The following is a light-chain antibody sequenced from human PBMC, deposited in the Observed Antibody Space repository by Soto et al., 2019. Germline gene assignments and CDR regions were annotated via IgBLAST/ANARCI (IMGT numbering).Light chain of an antibody. V-gene: IGKV1-39*01. Sequence: DIQMTQSPASLSASIGDRVIITCRASQSISNYFNWCQHKPGRAPKFLIYAASSLQSGVPSRFSGSGSGTDFTLTISSLQREDVGTYFCQQSFSSSWTFGQGTKVE. J-gene: IGKJ1*01. CDR2: AAS. CDR1: QSISNY. CDR3: QQSFSSSWT.